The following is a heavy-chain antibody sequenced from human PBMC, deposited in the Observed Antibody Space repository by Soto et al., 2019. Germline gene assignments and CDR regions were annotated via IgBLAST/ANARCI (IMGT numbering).Heavy chain of an antibody. CDR2: ISSRSSYI. CDR1: GFSFSSYS. J-gene: IGHJ4*02. V-gene: IGHV3-21*01. Sequence: GGSLRLSCAASGFSFSSYSMSWVRQAPGKGLEWVSSISSRSSYIYYADSVKGRFTISRDNAKNSLSLQLNSLRAEDTAVYSCARGVRGYTYGYETEFDHWGQGTLVSGS. D-gene: IGHD5-18*01. CDR3: ARGVRGYTYGYETEFDH.